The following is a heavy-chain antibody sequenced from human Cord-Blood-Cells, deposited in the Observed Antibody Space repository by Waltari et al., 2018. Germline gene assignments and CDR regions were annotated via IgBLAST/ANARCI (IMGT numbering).Heavy chain of an antibody. CDR3: ARIHWGSSLSYFDY. D-gene: IGHD7-27*01. Sequence: QVQLLQSGAEVKKPGASVKVSCNASGYTFTSYGITWVRQAPGPGLEWMGWISAYNGNTNYAQKLQGRVTMTTDTSTSTAYMELRSLRSDDTAVYYCARIHWGSSLSYFDYWGQGTLVTVSS. CDR1: GYTFTSYG. J-gene: IGHJ4*02. V-gene: IGHV1-18*04. CDR2: ISAYNGNT.